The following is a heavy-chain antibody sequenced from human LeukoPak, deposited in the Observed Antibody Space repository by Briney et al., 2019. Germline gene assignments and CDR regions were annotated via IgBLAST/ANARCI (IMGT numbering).Heavy chain of an antibody. V-gene: IGHV4-39*07. CDR3: ARGGRGYSIDY. CDR1: GGSISSSSYY. CDR2: IYYSGST. D-gene: IGHD5-18*01. J-gene: IGHJ4*02. Sequence: SETLSLTCTVSGGSISSSSYYWGWIRQPPGKGLEWIGSIYYSGSTYYNPSLKSRVTISVDTSKNQFSLKLSSVTAADTAVYYCARGGRGYSIDYWGQGTLVTVSS.